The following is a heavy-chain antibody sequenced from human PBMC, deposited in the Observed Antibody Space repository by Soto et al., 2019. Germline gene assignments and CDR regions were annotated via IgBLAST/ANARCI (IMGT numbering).Heavy chain of an antibody. CDR1: GFTFSSYS. Sequence: GGSLRLACAASGFTFSSYSMNWVRQAPGKGLEWVSYISSSSSTIYYADFVKGRFTISRDNAKISLYLQMNSLRDEDTAVYYCAREKGGYSGYDLVTGAYWGQGTLVTVSS. CDR2: ISSSSSTI. V-gene: IGHV3-48*02. CDR3: AREKGGYSGYDLVTGAY. J-gene: IGHJ4*02. D-gene: IGHD5-12*01.